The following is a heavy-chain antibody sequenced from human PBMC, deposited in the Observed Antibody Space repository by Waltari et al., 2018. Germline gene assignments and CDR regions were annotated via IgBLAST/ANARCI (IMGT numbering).Heavy chain of an antibody. Sequence: QLQLQESGPGLVKPSETLSLTCTVSGGPIISERYYWGWLRQPPGEGLEWIGIISYSGRTYYHPSLKSRVTISVGTSKNQFSLKLISVTAADTAVYYCARLSYHIVTGYGWFDPWGLGTLVTVSS. CDR3: ARLSYHIVTGYGWFDP. J-gene: IGHJ5*02. CDR1: GGPIISERYY. D-gene: IGHD3-9*01. V-gene: IGHV4-39*01. CDR2: ISYSGRT.